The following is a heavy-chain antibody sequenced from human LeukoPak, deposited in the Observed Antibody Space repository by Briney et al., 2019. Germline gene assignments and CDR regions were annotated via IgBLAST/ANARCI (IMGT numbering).Heavy chain of an antibody. J-gene: IGHJ4*02. V-gene: IGHV3-30-3*01. Sequence: PGRSLRLAYEATGFSFRSYAIQWVRQATEKGLERVAVISYDGSNKYYADSVKGRFTISRDNSKNTLYLQMNSLRAEDTAVYYCARGLGVPAAIFSDFDYWGQGTLVTVSS. CDR3: ARGLGVPAAIFSDFDY. D-gene: IGHD2-2*01. CDR2: ISYDGSNK. CDR1: GFSFRSYA.